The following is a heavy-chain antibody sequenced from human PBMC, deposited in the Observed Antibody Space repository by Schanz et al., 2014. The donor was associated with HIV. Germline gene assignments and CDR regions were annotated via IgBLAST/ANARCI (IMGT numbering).Heavy chain of an antibody. J-gene: IGHJ6*02. CDR2: INPIFSST. Sequence: QVQLVQSGTEVKKPGSSVKVSCKASGGNFSSYGISWVRQAPGQGLEWMGGINPIFSSTTYAQKFQGRVTMTRDTTATTVYMELSSLKSEDTAVYYCSRTHYSVVSSRGLDVWGQGTTVTVSS. V-gene: IGHV1-69*06. CDR3: SRTHYSVVSSRGLDV. D-gene: IGHD2-15*01. CDR1: GGNFSSYG.